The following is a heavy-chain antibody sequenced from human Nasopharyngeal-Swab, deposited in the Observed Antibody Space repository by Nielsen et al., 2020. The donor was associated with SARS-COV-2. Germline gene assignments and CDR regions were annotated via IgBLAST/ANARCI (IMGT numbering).Heavy chain of an antibody. Sequence: ASVKVSCKASGYTFTSYYMHWVRQAPGQGLEWMGIINPSGGSISYAQKFRDRITMTTDRSTSTAYMELRTLRSDDTAVYYCARDPEGDTDFDYWGQGTLVTVSS. D-gene: IGHD1-14*01. CDR2: INPSGGSI. CDR3: ARDPEGDTDFDY. CDR1: GYTFTSYY. J-gene: IGHJ4*02. V-gene: IGHV1-46*01.